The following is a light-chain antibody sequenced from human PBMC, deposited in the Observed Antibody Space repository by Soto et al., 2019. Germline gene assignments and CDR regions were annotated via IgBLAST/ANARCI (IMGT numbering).Light chain of an antibody. CDR1: QSVSTNF. CDR2: GAS. CDR3: QQSYSTPPGT. V-gene: IGKV3-20*01. J-gene: IGKJ1*01. Sequence: EIVLTQSPGTLSLSPGEGATLSCRASQSVSTNFFAWYQQKPGQAPRLLIYGASTRATGIPSRFSGSGSGTDFTLTISSLQPEELAPYYCQQSYSTPPGTFGQGNKVDIK.